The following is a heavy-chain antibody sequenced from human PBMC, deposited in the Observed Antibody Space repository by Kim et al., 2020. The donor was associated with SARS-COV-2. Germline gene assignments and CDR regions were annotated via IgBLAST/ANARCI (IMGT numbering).Heavy chain of an antibody. V-gene: IGHV3-74*03. CDR2: VNTDGSDT. D-gene: IGHD1-7*01. CDR3: TRAIIGTNAFDS. J-gene: IGHJ4*02. Sequence: GGSLRLSCEASGFIFSRFWMDWVRQAPGKGLLWVARVNTDGSDTAYADSVKGRFTISRDNAKNTLFLQMNSLRADDTAVYYCTRAIIGTNAFDSWSQGVLVTVSS. CDR1: GFIFSRFW.